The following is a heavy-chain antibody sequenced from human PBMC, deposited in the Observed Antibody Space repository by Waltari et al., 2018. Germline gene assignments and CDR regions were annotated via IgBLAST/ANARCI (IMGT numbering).Heavy chain of an antibody. CDR1: GASLTSHHF. CDR2: VKRGGGT. Sequence: QLQLQESGPGLVKPSGTLSLTCVVSGASLTSHHFWSWVRQSPGKGLEWIGQVKRGGGTNDNPSFASRVIMSLDTAINHFSLNMHSATAADTAVYYCARDRGGGLYLDSWGRGILVSVSP. CDR3: ARDRGGGLYLDS. V-gene: IGHV4-4*02. J-gene: IGHJ4*02. D-gene: IGHD2-15*01.